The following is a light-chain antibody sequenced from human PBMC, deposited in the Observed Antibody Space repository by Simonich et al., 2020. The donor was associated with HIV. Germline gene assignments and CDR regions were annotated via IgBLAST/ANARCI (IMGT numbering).Light chain of an antibody. CDR2: GAS. CDR3: QQYDKWPPVLA. V-gene: IGKV3-15*01. Sequence: EIVLTQSQATLSLSPGVSGTLSCRASQSVGSNLAWYQQKPCQAPRLLIYGASIRATGIPARVSGSGSGTEFTLTINSMQSEDFAVYYCQQYDKWPPVLAFGGGTKVEIK. CDR1: QSVGSN. J-gene: IGKJ4*01.